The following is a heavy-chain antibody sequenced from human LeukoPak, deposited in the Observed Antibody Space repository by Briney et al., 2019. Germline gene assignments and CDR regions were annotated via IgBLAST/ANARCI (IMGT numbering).Heavy chain of an antibody. CDR2: IYSGGST. J-gene: IGHJ3*02. V-gene: IGHV3-53*01. CDR3: AKELGAFDAFDI. CDR1: GFTFSSYW. D-gene: IGHD3-16*01. Sequence: GGSLRLSCAASGFTFSSYWMSWVRQAPGKGLEWVSLIYSGGSTYYADSVKGRFTISRDNAKNSLYLQMNSLRAEDTAVYYCAKELGAFDAFDIWGQGTMVTVSS.